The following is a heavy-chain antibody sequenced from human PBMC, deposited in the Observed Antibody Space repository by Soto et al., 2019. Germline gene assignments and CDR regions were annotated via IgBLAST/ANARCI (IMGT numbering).Heavy chain of an antibody. Sequence: SETLSLTCTVSGAXINSAYWSWIRQPPGKGLEWIGYIYYTGSTDYNPSLKSRVTISLDTTKNQISLKLSSVTAADTAIYYCARGHWELAYWGQGTLVTVSS. J-gene: IGHJ4*01. D-gene: IGHD3-10*01. CDR3: ARGHWELAY. CDR2: IYYTGST. CDR1: GAXINSAY. V-gene: IGHV4-59*08.